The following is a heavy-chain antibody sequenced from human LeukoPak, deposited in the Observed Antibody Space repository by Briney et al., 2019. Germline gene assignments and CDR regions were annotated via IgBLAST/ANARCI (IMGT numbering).Heavy chain of an antibody. V-gene: IGHV4-30-4*01. CDR1: GGSISSGDYY. J-gene: IGHJ6*02. Sequence: PSQTLSLTCTVSGGSISSGDYYWSWIRQPPGKGLEWIGYIYYGGSTYYNPSLKSRVAISVDTSKNQFSLKLSSVTAADTAVYYCARGSPYYYYGTDVWGQGTTVTVSS. CDR2: IYYGGST. CDR3: ARGSPYYYYGTDV.